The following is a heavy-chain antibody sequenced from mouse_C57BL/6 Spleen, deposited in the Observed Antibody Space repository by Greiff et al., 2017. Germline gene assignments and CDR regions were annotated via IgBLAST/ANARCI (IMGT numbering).Heavy chain of an antibody. Sequence: QVQLQQPGAELVKPGASVKLSCKASGYTFTSYWMHWVKQRPGQGLEWIGMIHPNSGSTNYNEKFKSKATLTVDKSSSTAYMQLSSLTTEDSAVYYCAGPLFGAGVENYLDYWGQGTTLTVSS. CDR2: IHPNSGST. CDR1: GYTFTSYW. CDR3: AGPLFGAGVENYLDY. J-gene: IGHJ2*01. D-gene: IGHD1-1*01. V-gene: IGHV1-64*01.